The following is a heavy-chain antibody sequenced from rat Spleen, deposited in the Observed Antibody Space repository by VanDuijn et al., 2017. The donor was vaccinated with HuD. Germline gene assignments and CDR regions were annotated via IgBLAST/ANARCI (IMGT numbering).Heavy chain of an antibody. CDR2: LNPGSGGT. Sequence: QVQLQQSGAELTKPGSSVKMSCKASGYTFTSYDISWIIQRPGQALEWIGALNPGSGGTGYNEKYKGKATLTVDKSSSTAFMQLSSLTPEDTAVYYCARGVMDAWGQGASVTVSS. CDR3: ARGVMDA. CDR1: GYTFTSYD. J-gene: IGHJ4*01. V-gene: IGHV1-60*01.